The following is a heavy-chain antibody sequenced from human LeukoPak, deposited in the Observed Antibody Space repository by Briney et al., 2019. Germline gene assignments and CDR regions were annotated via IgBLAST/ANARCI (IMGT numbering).Heavy chain of an antibody. CDR2: IYYSGST. V-gene: IGHV4-59*01. J-gene: IGHJ6*02. CDR1: GGSISSYY. D-gene: IGHD1-20*01. Sequence: PSETLSLTCTVAGGSISSYYWSWIRQPPGKGLEWIGYIYYSGSTNYNPSLKSRVTISVDTSKNQFSLKLSSVTAADTAVYYCLTGTTETHYGMDVWGQGTTVTVSS. CDR3: LTGTTETHYGMDV.